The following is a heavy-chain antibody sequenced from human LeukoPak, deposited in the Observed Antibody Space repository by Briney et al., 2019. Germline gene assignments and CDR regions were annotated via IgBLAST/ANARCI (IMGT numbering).Heavy chain of an antibody. CDR2: ISGDGGST. CDR3: AKDRMPTIWSEGKGFDY. D-gene: IGHD5-24*01. V-gene: IGHV3-43*02. J-gene: IGHJ4*02. Sequence: GGSLRLSCAASGFTFDDFAMHWVRQAPGKGLEWVSFISGDGGSTYYADSVKGRFTISRDNSKNSLYLQMNSLITEDTAFYYCAKDRMPTIWSEGKGFDYWVQGTLVTVSS. CDR1: GFTFDDFA.